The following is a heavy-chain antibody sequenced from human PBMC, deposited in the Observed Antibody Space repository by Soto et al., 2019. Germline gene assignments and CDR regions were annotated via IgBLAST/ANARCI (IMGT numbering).Heavy chain of an antibody. CDR1: GYTFTSYH. D-gene: IGHD2-2*01. Sequence: QVQLVQSGAEVKKPGASVKVSCKASGYTFTSYHISWVRQAPGQGLEWMGWISAYNGNTNYSQKLQGRFTMTTATSPSTAYMELRSLRSEDTAVYYCARGAPPEVDWGQGTLVTVSS. V-gene: IGHV1-18*01. CDR2: ISAYNGNT. CDR3: ARGAPPEVD. J-gene: IGHJ4*02.